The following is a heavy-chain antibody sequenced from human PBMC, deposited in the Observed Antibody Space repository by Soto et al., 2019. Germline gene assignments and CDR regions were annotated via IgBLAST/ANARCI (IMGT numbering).Heavy chain of an antibody. CDR1: GGTFSSYT. J-gene: IGHJ5*02. Sequence: SVKVSCKASGGTFSSYTISWVRQAPGQGLAWMGRIIPILGIANYAQKFQGRVTITADKSTSTAYMELSSLRSEGTAVYYCARDLHDYGVQGWFDPWGQGTLVTVSS. V-gene: IGHV1-69*04. CDR3: ARDLHDYGVQGWFDP. CDR2: IIPILGIA. D-gene: IGHD4-17*01.